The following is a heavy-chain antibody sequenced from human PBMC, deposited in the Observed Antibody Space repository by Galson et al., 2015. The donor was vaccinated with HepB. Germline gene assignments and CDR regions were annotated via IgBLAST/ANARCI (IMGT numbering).Heavy chain of an antibody. CDR3: ARERYSDSSGYYDYFDY. V-gene: IGHV1-46*04. J-gene: IGHJ4*02. D-gene: IGHD3-22*01. Sequence: SVKVSCKASGYTFTSYYMHWVRQAPGQGLEWMGIINPSGGSTSYAQKLQGRVTMTRDTSTSTVYMELSSLRAEDTAVYYCARERYSDSSGYYDYFDYWGQGTLVTVSS. CDR1: GYTFTSYY. CDR2: INPSGGST.